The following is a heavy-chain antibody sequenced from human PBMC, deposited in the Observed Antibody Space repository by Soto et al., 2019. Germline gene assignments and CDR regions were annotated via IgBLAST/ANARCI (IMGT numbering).Heavy chain of an antibody. CDR2: INPNSGGT. CDR3: ARGGHIAAAGYYFDY. V-gene: IGHV1-2*02. D-gene: IGHD6-13*01. Sequence: ASVKVSCKASGYTFTGYYMHWVRQAPGQGLEWMGWINPNSGGTNYAQKFQGRVTMTRDTSISTAYMELSRLRSDDTAVYYCARGGHIAAAGYYFDYWGQGTLVTVSS. J-gene: IGHJ4*02. CDR1: GYTFTGYY.